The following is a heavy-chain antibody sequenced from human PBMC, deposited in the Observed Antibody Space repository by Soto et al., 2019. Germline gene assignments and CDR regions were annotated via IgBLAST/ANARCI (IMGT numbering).Heavy chain of an antibody. J-gene: IGHJ4*02. CDR2: INSDXSST. Sequence: XSLRLCCSASRFTFAIYAMHWVRQAPGKGLVRASXINSDXSSTTYEDSVXXRFTISRXXDKNTLYLKMNSLRAEDTAVYYCVRGAGRWETYRGKETPVPVSS. CDR1: RFTFAIYA. D-gene: IGHD1-26*01. CDR3: VRGAGRWETY. V-gene: IGHV3-74*01.